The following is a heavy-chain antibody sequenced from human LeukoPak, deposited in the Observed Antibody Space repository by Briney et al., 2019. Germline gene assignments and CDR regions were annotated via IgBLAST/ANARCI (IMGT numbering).Heavy chain of an antibody. CDR2: ISSSSSIM. Sequence: PGGSLRLSCAASGFTFSSYTMNWVRKAPGKGLEWISYISSSSSIMYYADSVKGRFSTSRDNAKNSLYLQMNSLRDEDTAVYYCARDKSGSDSARGAVIDICGQGAIVTASS. CDR3: ARDKSGSDSARGAVIDI. CDR1: GFTFSSYT. J-gene: IGHJ3*02. V-gene: IGHV3-48*02. D-gene: IGHD1-26*01.